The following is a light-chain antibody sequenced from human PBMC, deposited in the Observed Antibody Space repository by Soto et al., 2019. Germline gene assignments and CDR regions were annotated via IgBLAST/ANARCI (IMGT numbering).Light chain of an antibody. J-gene: IGKJ1*01. Sequence: IQMTQSPSTLSASVGDTVTITCRGSASIYSWLAWYKQIPGKAPQLLIYKTSTLQGGVPSRFSGSGSGAEYTLTISSLQPDDFATYFCQEYNTNSRTFGQGTRV. CDR1: ASIYSW. V-gene: IGKV1-5*03. CDR2: KTS. CDR3: QEYNTNSRT.